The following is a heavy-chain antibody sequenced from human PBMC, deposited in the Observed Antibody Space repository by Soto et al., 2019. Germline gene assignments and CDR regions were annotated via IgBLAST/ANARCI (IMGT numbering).Heavy chain of an antibody. V-gene: IGHV3-48*02. CDR1: GFTLSRYS. CDR3: AMLWEGVLFCYALYV. J-gene: IGHJ6*02. D-gene: IGHD2-15*01. Sequence: GGSLRLSCVASGFTLSRYSMNWVRQAPGKGLEWISYISSGSDTIYYADSVKGRFTVSRDNAKNSLYLQMNSLRDEDTAVYYCAMLWEGVLFCYALYVRAQRTTVPVS. CDR2: ISSGSDTI.